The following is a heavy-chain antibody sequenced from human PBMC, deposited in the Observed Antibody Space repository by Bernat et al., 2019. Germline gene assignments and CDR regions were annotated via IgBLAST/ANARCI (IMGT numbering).Heavy chain of an antibody. CDR1: GFSLTSYG. CDR3: ARGSSSGQSLYYFDY. CDR2: IKQDGSEK. D-gene: IGHD6-19*01. Sequence: EVQLVQSGGGLVQPGGSLRLSCEVSGFSLTSYGMNWVRQAPGKGLEWVANIKQDGSEKYYVDSVKGRFTISRDNAKNSLYLQMNSLRAEDTAVYYCARGSSSGQSLYYFDYWGQGTLVTVSS. J-gene: IGHJ4*02. V-gene: IGHV3-7*03.